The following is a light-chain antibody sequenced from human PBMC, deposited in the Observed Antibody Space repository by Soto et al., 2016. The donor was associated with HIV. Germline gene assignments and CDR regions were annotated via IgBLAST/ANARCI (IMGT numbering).Light chain of an antibody. CDR1: QSLLHSNGYTY. V-gene: IGKV2-28*01. J-gene: IGKJ2*01. CDR3: MQALQTPPT. CDR2: LRS. Sequence: DIVMTQSPLSLPVTPGEPASISCRSSQSLLHSNGYTYLDWYLQKPGQSPQLLIYLRSRSGPPGSLTGSGGSGSGTDFTLKISRVEAEDVGVYYCMQALQTPPTFGQGTKVEIK.